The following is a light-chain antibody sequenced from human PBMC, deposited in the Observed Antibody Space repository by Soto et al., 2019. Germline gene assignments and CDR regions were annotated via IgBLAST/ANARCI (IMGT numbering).Light chain of an antibody. Sequence: QSVLTQPPSVSAAPGQKVTISCSGSSSNIGNNYVSWYQQLPGTAPKLLIYENNKRPSGIPDRFSGSKSGTSATLGTTGLQTGDEADYYCGTWDSSLSAGLFGGGTQLTVL. CDR1: SSNIGNNY. CDR2: ENN. CDR3: GTWDSSLSAGL. J-gene: IGLJ2*01. V-gene: IGLV1-51*02.